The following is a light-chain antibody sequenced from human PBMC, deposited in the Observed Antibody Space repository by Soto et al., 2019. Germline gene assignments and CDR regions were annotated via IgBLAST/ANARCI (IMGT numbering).Light chain of an antibody. CDR2: GAS. CDR3: QQYGSSRT. V-gene: IGKV3-20*01. CDR1: QSVSSSY. J-gene: IGKJ5*01. Sequence: EIVLTQSPGTLSLSPGERATLSCRASQSVSSSYLAWYQQKPGQAPRLLIYGASSRATGIPDRFSGSGSGTDLTITISRLEPEDFAVYYCQQYGSSRTFGQGTRLEIK.